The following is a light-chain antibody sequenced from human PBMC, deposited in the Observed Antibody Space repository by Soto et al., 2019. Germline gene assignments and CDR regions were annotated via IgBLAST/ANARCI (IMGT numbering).Light chain of an antibody. Sequence: EIVLTQSPGTLSLSPGERATLSCRASPSVSSALSWYQQKPGLPPRLLIYDASTRATGIPARFSGSGSGTDFTLTISSLQSQDFAVYYCQQYNKWPRTFGQGTKVDIK. CDR3: QQYNKWPRT. V-gene: IGKV3-15*01. J-gene: IGKJ1*01. CDR1: PSVSSA. CDR2: DAS.